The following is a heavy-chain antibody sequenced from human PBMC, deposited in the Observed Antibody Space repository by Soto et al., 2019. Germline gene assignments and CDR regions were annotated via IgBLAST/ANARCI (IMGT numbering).Heavy chain of an antibody. J-gene: IGHJ4*02. CDR3: AKLKGGTRRAWYCDY. V-gene: IGHV3-23*01. Sequence: GGSLRLSCAASGFTFSSYAINWVLQAPGKGLEWVSGISGGGDYIEYADSVKGRFTISRDNSKNTLYLQMNNLRAEDTAVYFCAKLKGGTRRAWYCDYSGQGTLVTVSS. CDR1: GFTFSSYA. CDR2: ISGGGDYI.